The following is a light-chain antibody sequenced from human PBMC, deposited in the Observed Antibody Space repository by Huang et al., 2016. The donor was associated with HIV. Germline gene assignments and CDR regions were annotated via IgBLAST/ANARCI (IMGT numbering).Light chain of an antibody. V-gene: IGKV3-20*01. Sequence: EIVLTQSPGTLSLSPGERATLSCRASQSVSSNYLAWYQQKPGQAPRPRIYGASSRATGIPDRFSGSGSGRDFTLTISRLEPEDFAVYYCQQYGSSPAYTFGQGTKLEIK. CDR1: QSVSSNY. CDR3: QQYGSSPAYT. J-gene: IGKJ2*01. CDR2: GAS.